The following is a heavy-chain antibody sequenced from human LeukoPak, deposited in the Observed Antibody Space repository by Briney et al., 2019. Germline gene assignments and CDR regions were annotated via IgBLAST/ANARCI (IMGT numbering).Heavy chain of an antibody. CDR1: GGSFSGYY. J-gene: IGHJ4*02. D-gene: IGHD4/OR15-4a*01. Sequence: PSETLSLTCAVYGGSFSGYYWSWIRQPPGKGLEWIGEINHSGSTNYNPSLKSRVTISVDTSKNQFSLKLSFVTAADTAVYYCARAPDYGPPNFDYWGQGTLVTVSS. CDR3: ARAPDYGPPNFDY. V-gene: IGHV4-34*01. CDR2: INHSGST.